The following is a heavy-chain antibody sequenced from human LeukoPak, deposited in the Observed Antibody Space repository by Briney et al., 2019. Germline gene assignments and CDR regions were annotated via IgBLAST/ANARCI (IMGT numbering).Heavy chain of an antibody. Sequence: GGSLRLSCAASGFTFSSYVMHWVRQAPGKGREGGAIISYDGSNEYYADSVKGRFTISRDNSKNTLYLQMNSLRAEDTAVYYCARPRGCGSARCNNFDYWGQGTLVTVSS. J-gene: IGHJ4*02. V-gene: IGHV3-30*04. CDR2: ISYDGSNE. CDR1: GFTFSSYV. D-gene: IGHD2-2*01. CDR3: ARPRGCGSARCNNFDY.